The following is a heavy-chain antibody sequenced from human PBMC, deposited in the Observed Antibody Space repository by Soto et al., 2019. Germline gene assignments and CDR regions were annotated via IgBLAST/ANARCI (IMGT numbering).Heavy chain of an antibody. CDR1: GGSISSYY. V-gene: IGHV4-59*01. Sequence: QVQLQESGPGLVKPSETLSLTCTVSGGSISSYYWSWIRQPPGKGLEWIGYIYYSGSTNYNPSLKSRVTISVDTSKNQFSLKLSSVTAADTAVYYCARGNGPDYDYVWGSYSQNWFDPWGQGTLVTVSS. CDR3: ARGNGPDYDYVWGSYSQNWFDP. J-gene: IGHJ5*02. CDR2: IYYSGST. D-gene: IGHD3-16*01.